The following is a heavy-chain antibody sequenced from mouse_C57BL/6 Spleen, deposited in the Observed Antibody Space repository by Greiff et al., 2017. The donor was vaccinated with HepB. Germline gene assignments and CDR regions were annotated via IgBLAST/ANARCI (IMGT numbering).Heavy chain of an antibody. CDR3: AREGNYDGSSYY. CDR1: GYTFTSYW. D-gene: IGHD1-1*01. CDR2: IHPNSGST. J-gene: IGHJ2*01. Sequence: QVQLQQPGAELVKPGASVKLSCKASGYTFTSYWMHWVKQRPGQGLEWIGMIHPNSGSTNYNEKFKSKATLTVDKSSSTAYMQLSSLTSADSAVYYCAREGNYDGSSYYWGQGTTLTVSS. V-gene: IGHV1-64*01.